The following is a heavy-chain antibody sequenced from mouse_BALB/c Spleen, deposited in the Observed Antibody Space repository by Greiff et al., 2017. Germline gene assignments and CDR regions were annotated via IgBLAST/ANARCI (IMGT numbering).Heavy chain of an antibody. CDR3: ARAPYRYDAMDY. V-gene: IGHV2-9*02. D-gene: IGHD2-14*01. Sequence: VQVVESGPGLVAPSQSLSITCTVSGFSLTSYGVHWVRQPPGKGLEWLGVIWAGGSTNYNSALMSRLSISKDNSKSQVFLKMNSLQTDDTAMYYCARAPYRYDAMDYWGQGTSVTVSS. CDR2: IWAGGST. J-gene: IGHJ4*01. CDR1: GFSLTSYG.